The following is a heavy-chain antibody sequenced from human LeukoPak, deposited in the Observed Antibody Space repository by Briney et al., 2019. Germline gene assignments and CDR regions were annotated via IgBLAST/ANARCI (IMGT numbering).Heavy chain of an antibody. CDR2: IYYSGST. V-gene: IGHV4-59*01. D-gene: IGHD3-22*01. CDR3: ARRIVVVDNWFDP. Sequence: SETLSLTCTVSGGSISSYYWSWIRQPPGKGLEWVGYIYYSGSTNYNPSLKSRVTISVDTSKNQFSLKLSPVTAADTAVYYCARRIVVVDNWFDPWGQGTLVTVSS. J-gene: IGHJ5*02. CDR1: GGSISSYY.